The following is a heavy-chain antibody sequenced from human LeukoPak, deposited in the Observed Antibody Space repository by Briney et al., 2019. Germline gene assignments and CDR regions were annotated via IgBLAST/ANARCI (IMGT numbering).Heavy chain of an antibody. D-gene: IGHD2-2*01. CDR3: ARDAVDCSSTSCYLTNWFDP. J-gene: IGHJ5*02. CDR1: GYTFTGYY. V-gene: IGHV1-2*02. Sequence: ASVKDSCKTSGYTFTGYYMHWVRQAPGQGLEWMGWINPNSGGTNYAQKFQGRVTMTRDTSISTAYMELSRLRSDDTAVYYCARDAVDCSSTSCYLTNWFDPWGQGTLVTVSS. CDR2: INPNSGGT.